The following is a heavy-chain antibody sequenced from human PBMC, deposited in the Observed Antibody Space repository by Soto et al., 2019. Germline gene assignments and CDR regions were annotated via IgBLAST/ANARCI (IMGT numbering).Heavy chain of an antibody. V-gene: IGHV3-48*01. CDR2: ISSSSSTI. Sequence: GGSLRLSCAASGFTFSTYSMNWVRQAPGKGLEWVSYISSSSSTIFYTDSVKGRFTVSRDNAKDTLYLQMNGLRVEDTAIYYCAKGEALYSSHPWDSWGLGTLVTVSS. CDR3: AKGEALYSSHPWDS. D-gene: IGHD3-22*01. CDR1: GFTFSTYS. J-gene: IGHJ4*02.